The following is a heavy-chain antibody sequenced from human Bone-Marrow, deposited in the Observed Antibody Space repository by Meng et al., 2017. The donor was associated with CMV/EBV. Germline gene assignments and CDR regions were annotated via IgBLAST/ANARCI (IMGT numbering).Heavy chain of an antibody. CDR1: GFTFDDYA. CDR3: AKDPLGVPAANKWFDP. J-gene: IGHJ5*02. V-gene: IGHV3-74*01. CDR2: INSDGSST. D-gene: IGHD2-2*01. Sequence: ESLKISCAASGFTFDDYAMHWVRQAPGKGLEWVSGINSDGSSTSYADSVKGRFTISRDNAKNTLYLQMNSLRAEDTAVYYCAKDPLGVPAANKWFDPWGQGTLVTVSS.